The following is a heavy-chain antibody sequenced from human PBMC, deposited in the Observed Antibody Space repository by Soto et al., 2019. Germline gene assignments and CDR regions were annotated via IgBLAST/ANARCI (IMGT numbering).Heavy chain of an antibody. CDR3: ARQGLEEYSSSSNPGEYYYYYGMDV. D-gene: IGHD6-6*01. CDR1: GYSVTSYW. Sequence: GESLKISCKGSGYSVTSYWISWVRQRPGKGLEGMGRIDPSDSYTNYSPSFQGHVTISADKSISTAYLQWSSLKASDTAMYYCARQGLEEYSSSSNPGEYYYYYGMDVWGQGTTVTVS. V-gene: IGHV5-10-1*01. J-gene: IGHJ6*02. CDR2: IDPSDSYT.